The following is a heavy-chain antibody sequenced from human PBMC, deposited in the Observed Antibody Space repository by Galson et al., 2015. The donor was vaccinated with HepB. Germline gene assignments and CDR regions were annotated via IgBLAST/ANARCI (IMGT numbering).Heavy chain of an antibody. CDR2: ICGGGEIT. J-gene: IGHJ4*02. Sequence: SLRLSCADSGFTFTRYPMNWVRQAPGKGLEWVSAICGGGEITYFAESVRGRFTTFRDNSRNTLHLQMDNLRVEDTALYYCAKVAILGATPHYFDFLGQGTLVTVSS. CDR1: GFTFTRYP. V-gene: IGHV3-23*01. CDR3: AKVAILGATPHYFDF. D-gene: IGHD3-16*01.